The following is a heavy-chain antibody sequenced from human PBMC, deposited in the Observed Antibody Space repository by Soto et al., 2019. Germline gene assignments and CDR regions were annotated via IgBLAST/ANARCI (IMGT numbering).Heavy chain of an antibody. V-gene: IGHV6-1*01. D-gene: IGHD6-19*01. J-gene: IGHJ4*02. Sequence: SQTLSLTCAISGDSVSSNTAAWNWIRSSPSRGLEWLGRTYYRSNWRHDYAVSVKSRITVNPDTSKNHFSLQLNSVTPNDTAVYYCARGVAGTGFDLWGQGTLVTVSS. CDR2: TYYRSNWRH. CDR3: ARGVAGTGFDL. CDR1: GDSVSSNTAA.